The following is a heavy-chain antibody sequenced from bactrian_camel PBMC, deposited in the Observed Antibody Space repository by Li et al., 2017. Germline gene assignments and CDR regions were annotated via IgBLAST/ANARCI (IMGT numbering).Heavy chain of an antibody. D-gene: IGHD5*01. CDR2: TDSTCTA. Sequence: HVQLVESGGGLVQPGGSLRLSCEASDSGILHRCMGWFRRSGGSEREGVAITDSTCTAVYAESVKGRFTISKDNAKNTLYLQMNSLKPEDTAMYYCAADYGVGFCLALSEADLEYWGQGTQVTVS. CDR1: DSGILHRC. V-gene: IGHV3S53*01. J-gene: IGHJ4*01. CDR3: AADYGVGFCLALSEADLEY.